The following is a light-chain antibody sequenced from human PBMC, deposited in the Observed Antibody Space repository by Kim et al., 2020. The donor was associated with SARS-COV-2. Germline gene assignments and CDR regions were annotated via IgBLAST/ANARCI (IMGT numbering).Light chain of an antibody. Sequence: DIVMTQSPLSLPVTPGEPASISCRSSQSLLHRNGYNYLNWYLQKPGQSPQLLIYLGSNRASGVPERFSGSGSGTHFTLKISRVEAEDVGVYYCMQALHTPLTFGGGTKVEIK. CDR3: MQALHTPLT. CDR1: QSLLHRNGYNY. CDR2: LGS. V-gene: IGKV2-28*01. J-gene: IGKJ4*01.